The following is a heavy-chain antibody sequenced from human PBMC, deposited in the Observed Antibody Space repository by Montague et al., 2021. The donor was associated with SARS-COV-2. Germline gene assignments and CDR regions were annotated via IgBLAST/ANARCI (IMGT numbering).Heavy chain of an antibody. CDR2: INHRGTS. D-gene: IGHD3-22*01. CDR3: ARGRQHFNMIVVVMTGGEYYFDY. J-gene: IGHJ4*02. Sequence: SETLSLTCAVYGGSITDYYWCWIRQPPGTGLEWIGEINHRGTSNYNPYLTSRVSISVDTSKNQFSLYLGSVTAADTAVYYCARGRQHFNMIVVVMTGGEYYFDYWAQGTLVTVSS. CDR1: GGSITDYY. V-gene: IGHV4-34*01.